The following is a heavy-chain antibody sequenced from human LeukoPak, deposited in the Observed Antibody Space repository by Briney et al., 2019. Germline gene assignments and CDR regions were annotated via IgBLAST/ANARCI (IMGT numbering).Heavy chain of an antibody. Sequence: SETLSLTCTVSGGSIRGYYWSWIRQSPEKGLEWIGYIYSSGSTNYNPSLKSRVTMSVDTSKNQLSLKLSSVTAADTAVYYCARVVQSTDSSGFYLPEYFQHWGQGTLVTVSS. V-gene: IGHV4-59*08. CDR2: IYSSGST. J-gene: IGHJ1*01. CDR1: GGSIRGYY. CDR3: ARVVQSTDSSGFYLPEYFQH. D-gene: IGHD3-22*01.